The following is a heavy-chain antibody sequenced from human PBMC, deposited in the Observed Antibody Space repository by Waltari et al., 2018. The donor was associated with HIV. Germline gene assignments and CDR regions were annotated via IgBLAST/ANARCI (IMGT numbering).Heavy chain of an antibody. D-gene: IGHD1-26*01. Sequence: EVQLVESGGGLVQPGGSLRLSCAASGFTFSRYWMRWVSQAPGKGLEWVANIKQDGSEKYYVDSVKGRFTISRDNARNSLYLQMNSLRAEDTAVYYCARDLAWGGSYWGQGTLVTVSS. J-gene: IGHJ4*02. CDR2: IKQDGSEK. CDR3: ARDLAWGGSY. CDR1: GFTFSRYW. V-gene: IGHV3-7*01.